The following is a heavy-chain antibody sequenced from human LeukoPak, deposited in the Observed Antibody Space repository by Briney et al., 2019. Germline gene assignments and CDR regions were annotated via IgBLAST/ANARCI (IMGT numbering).Heavy chain of an antibody. CDR3: ARGFRDY. CDR1: GFTFNDFA. CDR2: IKSDGITT. J-gene: IGHJ4*02. Sequence: PGGSLRLSCAASGFTFNDFAIHWVRQVPGKGLEWVSRIKSDGITTNYAGSVKGRFTISRDNAKNTVYLQMNSLRAEDTAVYYCARGFRDYWGQGTLVTVSS. V-gene: IGHV3-74*01.